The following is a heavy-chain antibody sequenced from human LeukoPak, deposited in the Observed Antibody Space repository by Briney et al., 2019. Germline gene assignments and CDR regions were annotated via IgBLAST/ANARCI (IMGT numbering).Heavy chain of an antibody. D-gene: IGHD6-19*01. CDR1: GYTFTGYY. V-gene: IGHV1-2*02. CDR3: ATGGRTGSGFSGY. J-gene: IGHJ4*02. CDR2: INPNSGGT. Sequence: ASVKVSCTASGYTFTGYYMHWVRQAPGQGLEWMGWINPNSGGTNYAQNFQGRVTMTRDTSINTAYMELSRLRSDDTAVYYCATGGRTGSGFSGYWGQGTLVTVSS.